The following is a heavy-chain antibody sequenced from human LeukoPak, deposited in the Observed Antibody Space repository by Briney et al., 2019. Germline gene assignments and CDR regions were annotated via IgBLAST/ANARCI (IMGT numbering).Heavy chain of an antibody. CDR2: IYRST. V-gene: IGHV4-4*07. J-gene: IGHJ4*02. CDR1: VGSISSYQ. Sequence: PSETLSLTRMVSVGSISSYQWIWIRQPARKGLEWIGRIYRSTNYNPSLKSRVTMSVDTSKNQFSLRLSSVTAADTAVYYCARGGSNFDYWGQGTLVTVSS. CDR3: ARGGSNFDY.